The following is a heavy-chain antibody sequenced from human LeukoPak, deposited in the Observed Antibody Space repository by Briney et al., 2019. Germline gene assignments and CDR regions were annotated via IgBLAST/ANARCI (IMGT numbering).Heavy chain of an antibody. CDR2: INHNGNVN. J-gene: IGHJ6*02. Sequence: PGGSLRLSCAASGFIFNTYTMNWARQAPGKGLEWVASINHNGNVNYYVDSVKGRFTISRDNAKNSLYLQMSNLRAEDTAVYFCARGGGLDVWGQGATVTVSS. CDR3: ARGGGLDV. V-gene: IGHV3-7*03. D-gene: IGHD3-16*01. CDR1: GFIFNTYT.